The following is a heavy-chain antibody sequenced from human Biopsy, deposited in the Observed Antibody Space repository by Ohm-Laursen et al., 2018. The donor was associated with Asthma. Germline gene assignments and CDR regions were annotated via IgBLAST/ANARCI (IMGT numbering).Heavy chain of an antibody. V-gene: IGHV3-30*01. D-gene: IGHD1-1*01. CDR3: VRDGTDDAFDI. CDR1: GFSFSNFA. J-gene: IGHJ3*02. Sequence: SLRLSCTASGFSFSNFAIHWVRQAPGKGLEWVGVISKDASTQDYADSVRGRFTMARDNSKNTLDLQMNSLRGEDTAVYYCVRDGTDDAFDIWGQGTVVSVSS. CDR2: ISKDASTQ.